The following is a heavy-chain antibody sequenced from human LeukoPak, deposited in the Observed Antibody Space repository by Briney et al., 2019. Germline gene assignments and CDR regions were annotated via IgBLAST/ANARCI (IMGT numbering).Heavy chain of an antibody. V-gene: IGHV3-23*01. J-gene: IGHJ3*02. CDR2: ISGSGGST. CDR1: GFTFSSCA. Sequence: GGSLRLSCAASGFTFSSCAMSWVRQAPGKGLEWVSGISGSGGSTYYADSVKGRFTISRVNSKNTLYLQVNSLRAEDTAVYYCAKANYVWGSYPDAFDIWGQGTMVTVSS. D-gene: IGHD3-16*02. CDR3: AKANYVWGSYPDAFDI.